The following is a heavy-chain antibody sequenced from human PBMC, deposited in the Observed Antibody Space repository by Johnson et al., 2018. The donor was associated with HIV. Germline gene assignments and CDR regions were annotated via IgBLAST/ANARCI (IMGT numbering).Heavy chain of an antibody. D-gene: IGHD6-6*01. CDR3: AKGQGGVNYRRSSVRDVFDI. V-gene: IGHV3-23*04. CDR2: LGGSGANT. CDR1: GITFSSYA. Sequence: VQLVESGGGLEQPGGSLRLSCAASGITFSSYAMSWVRQAPGKGLEWVSSLGGSGANTYYADSVKGRFTISRDNSKNTLYLQMNSLRAEDTGVYYCAKGQGGVNYRRSSVRDVFDIWGQGTMVTVSS. J-gene: IGHJ3*02.